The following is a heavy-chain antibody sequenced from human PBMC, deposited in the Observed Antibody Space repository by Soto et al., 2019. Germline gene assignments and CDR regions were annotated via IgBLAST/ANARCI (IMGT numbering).Heavy chain of an antibody. D-gene: IGHD6-13*01. CDR1: GGSISSNNYY. CDR3: ARRGSSSYFDY. CDR2: IYYSGST. V-gene: IGHV4-39*01. Sequence: QLQLQESGPGLVKPSETLSLTCTVSGGSISSNNYYWGWIRQPPGKGLEWIGNIYYSGSTYYNPSLKSRVTISVDTSKNQFSLKLSSVTAADMAVYYCARRGSSSYFDYWGQGTLVTVSS. J-gene: IGHJ4*02.